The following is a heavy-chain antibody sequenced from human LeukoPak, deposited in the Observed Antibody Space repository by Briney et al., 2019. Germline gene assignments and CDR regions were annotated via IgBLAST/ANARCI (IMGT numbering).Heavy chain of an antibody. Sequence: SETLSLTCTVSGGSISSYYWSWIRQPAGKGLEWIGSIYYSGSTYYNPSLKSRVTISVDTSKNQFSLKLSSVTAADTAVYYCARHFLSPDYYYPWGQGTQVTVSS. CDR1: GGSISSYY. CDR3: ARHFLSPDYYYP. V-gene: IGHV4-59*04. D-gene: IGHD2-21*02. CDR2: IYYSGST. J-gene: IGHJ5*02.